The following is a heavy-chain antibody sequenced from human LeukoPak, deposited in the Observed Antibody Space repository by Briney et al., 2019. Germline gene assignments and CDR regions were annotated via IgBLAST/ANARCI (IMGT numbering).Heavy chain of an antibody. CDR2: IYYSGST. CDR3: ARDRSFRVVPAAMGKFDY. CDR1: GGSISSSSYY. Sequence: PSETLSLTCTVSGGSISSSSYYWGWIRQPPGKGLEWIGSIYYSGSTYYNPSLKSRVTISVDTSKNQFSLKLSSVAAADTAVYYCARDRSFRVVPAAMGKFDYWGQGTLVTVSS. V-gene: IGHV4-39*02. J-gene: IGHJ4*02. D-gene: IGHD2-2*01.